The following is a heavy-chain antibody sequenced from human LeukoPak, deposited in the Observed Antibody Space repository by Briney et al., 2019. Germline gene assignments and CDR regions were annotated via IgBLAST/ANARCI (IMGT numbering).Heavy chain of an antibody. D-gene: IGHD1-26*01. J-gene: IGHJ5*02. CDR3: ARDNSVGDNAWWFDP. V-gene: IGHV1-46*01. CDR1: GYTFTSYY. CDR2: INPTGGST. Sequence: ASVKVSCKASGYTFTSYYMHWVRQAPGQGLEWMGLINPTGGSTGYAQKFQGRVTMTRDTSTSTDYMELSSPRSEDTAIYYCARDNSVGDNAWWFDPWGQGTLVTVSS.